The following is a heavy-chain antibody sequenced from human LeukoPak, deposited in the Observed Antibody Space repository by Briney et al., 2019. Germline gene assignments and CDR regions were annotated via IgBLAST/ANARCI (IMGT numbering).Heavy chain of an antibody. J-gene: IGHJ5*02. CDR3: ARCIVVVPAAIEGHWFDP. V-gene: IGHV4-59*01. CDR1: GGSISSYY. Sequence: SETLSLTCTVSGGSISSYYWSWIRQPPGKGLEWIGYIYYSGSTNYNPSLKSRVTISVDTSKNQFSLKLSSVTAADTAVYYCARCIVVVPAAIEGHWFDPWGQGTLVTVSS. CDR2: IYYSGST. D-gene: IGHD2-2*02.